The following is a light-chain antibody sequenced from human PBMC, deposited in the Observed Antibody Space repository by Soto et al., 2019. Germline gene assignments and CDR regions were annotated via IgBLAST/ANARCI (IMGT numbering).Light chain of an antibody. CDR1: QSVSSSY. CDR3: QQYGSSPWT. V-gene: IGKV3-20*01. Sequence: EIALTQSPGTLSLSPGERATLSCRASQSVSSSYLAWYQQKPGQAPRLLLYGGSSRATGIPDRFSGSGAGTDFTLTISRLEPEDSAVYYCQQYGSSPWTFGQGTKVEIK. J-gene: IGKJ1*01. CDR2: GGS.